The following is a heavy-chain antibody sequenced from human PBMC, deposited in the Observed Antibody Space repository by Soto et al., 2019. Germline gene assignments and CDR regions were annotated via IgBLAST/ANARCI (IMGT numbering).Heavy chain of an antibody. V-gene: IGHV4-59*01. D-gene: IGHD3-10*01. CDR1: GGSISDYY. J-gene: IGHJ6*02. Sequence: PSETLSLTCTVSGGSISDYYWSWIRQSPGKGLEWIAYIFYSGNTNYNPSLKSRVAMSVDTSRNQFSLKLSSVTAADTAVYYCATGFAMDVWGQGTMVTVSS. CDR3: ATGFAMDV. CDR2: IFYSGNT.